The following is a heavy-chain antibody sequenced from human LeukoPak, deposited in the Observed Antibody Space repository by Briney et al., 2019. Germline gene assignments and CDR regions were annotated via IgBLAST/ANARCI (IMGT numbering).Heavy chain of an antibody. V-gene: IGHV1-18*01. CDR2: ISGYNGNT. CDR1: GYTFTSYG. CDR3: ARDSGSGWSYYYYGMDV. D-gene: IGHD6-19*01. J-gene: IGHJ6*02. Sequence: GASVKVSCKASGYTFTSYGISWVRQAPGQGLEWMGWISGYNGNTNYTQKLQGRVSMTRDTSTSTAYMELRSLRSDDTAVYYCARDSGSGWSYYYYGMDVWGQGTTVTVSS.